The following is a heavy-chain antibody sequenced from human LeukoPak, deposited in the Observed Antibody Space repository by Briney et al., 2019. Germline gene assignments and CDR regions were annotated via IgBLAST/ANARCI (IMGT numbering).Heavy chain of an antibody. J-gene: IGHJ4*02. Sequence: PGGSLRLSCAASGSTFSSYWMSWVRQAPGKGLEWVANIKQDGSEKYYVDSVKGRFTISKDNAKNSLYLQMNSLRAEDTAVYYCARAWGYDILTGYYETHRFGYWGQGTLVTVSS. V-gene: IGHV3-7*03. CDR3: ARAWGYDILTGYYETHRFGY. CDR1: GSTFSSYW. CDR2: IKQDGSEK. D-gene: IGHD3-9*01.